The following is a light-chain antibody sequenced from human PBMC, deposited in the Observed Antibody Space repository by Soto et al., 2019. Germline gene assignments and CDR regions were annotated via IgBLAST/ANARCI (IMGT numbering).Light chain of an antibody. CDR3: CSYAGRNTLI. CDR2: AVN. CDR1: RSDVGGNDL. V-gene: IGLV2-8*01. J-gene: IGLJ2*01. Sequence: QSALTQPPSASGSPGQSVTISCTGSRSDVGGNDLVSWYQQHPGKAPQLIISAVNKRPSGVPDRFSGSKSGNTASLTVSGLQAEDEADYYCCSYAGRNTLIFGGGTKLTAL.